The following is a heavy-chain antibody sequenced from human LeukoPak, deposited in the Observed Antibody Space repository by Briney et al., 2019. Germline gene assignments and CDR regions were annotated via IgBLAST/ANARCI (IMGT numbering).Heavy chain of an antibody. CDR2: IYYSGST. D-gene: IGHD1-1*01. Sequence: SETLSLTCTVSGGSVSSSGYYWGWIRQPPGKGLEWIGSIYYSGSTYYNPSLRSRVTISVDTSKNQFSLKLSSVTAADTAVYYCARHNDPGHAFDIWGQGTMVTVSS. CDR1: GGSVSSSGYY. V-gene: IGHV4-39*01. CDR3: ARHNDPGHAFDI. J-gene: IGHJ3*02.